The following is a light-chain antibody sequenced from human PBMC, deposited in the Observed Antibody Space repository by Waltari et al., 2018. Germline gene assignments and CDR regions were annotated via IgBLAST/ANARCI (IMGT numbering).Light chain of an antibody. CDR1: QSIMSW. CDR3: QQYNTDYT. J-gene: IGKJ2*01. CDR2: KAS. Sequence: DVQMTQSPSTLSASVGDTVSITCRASQSIMSWLAWYQQKAGKAPKVLISKASTLESGVPSGFSGSESGTEFTLTISNLQPDDFATYYCQQYNTDYTFGQGTMLEIK. V-gene: IGKV1-5*03.